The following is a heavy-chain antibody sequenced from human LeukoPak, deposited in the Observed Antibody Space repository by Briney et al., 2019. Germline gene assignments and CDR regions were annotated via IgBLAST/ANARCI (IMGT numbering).Heavy chain of an antibody. V-gene: IGHV4-4*07. J-gene: IGHJ5*02. CDR1: GGSISGYY. Sequence: SETLSLTCTVSGGSISGYYWSWIGQPAGKGLGWIGRMSTSGNSNYIPSLVSRVTMSVDTSKNQFSLNLSSVTAADTAVYYCARESGSMRWFDPWGQGTLVTVSS. D-gene: IGHD6-25*01. CDR3: ARESGSMRWFDP. CDR2: MSTSGNS.